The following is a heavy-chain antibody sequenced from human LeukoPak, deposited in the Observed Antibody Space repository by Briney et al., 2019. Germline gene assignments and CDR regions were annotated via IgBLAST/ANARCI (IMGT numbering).Heavy chain of an antibody. J-gene: IGHJ3*02. CDR1: GGTFSSYA. Sequence: SVKVSCKASGGTFSSYAISWVRQAPGQGLEWMGRIIPIFGTANYAQKFQGRVTITTYESTSTAYMELCSLRSEDTAVYYCARGRGLGITMPVDAFDIWGQGTMVTVSS. CDR3: ARGRGLGITMPVDAFDI. D-gene: IGHD3-10*01. CDR2: IIPIFGTA. V-gene: IGHV1-69*05.